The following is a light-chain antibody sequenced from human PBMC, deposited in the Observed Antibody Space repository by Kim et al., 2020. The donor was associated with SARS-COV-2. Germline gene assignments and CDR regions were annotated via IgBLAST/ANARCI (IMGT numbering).Light chain of an antibody. Sequence: TISCASSSSYTGRNYVHCYQHLPETAPKLLIYASTRRPSGVPDRFSGSKTGTSASLAISGLRSEDEGDYYCAAWDDSLSGLHWVFGGGTQLTVL. V-gene: IGLV1-47*01. J-gene: IGLJ3*02. CDR2: AST. CDR3: AAWDDSLSGLHWV. CDR1: SSYTGRNY.